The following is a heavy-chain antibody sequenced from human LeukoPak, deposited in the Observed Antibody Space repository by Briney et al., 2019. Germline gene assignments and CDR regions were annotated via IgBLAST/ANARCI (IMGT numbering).Heavy chain of an antibody. V-gene: IGHV4-61*01. D-gene: IGHD5-24*01. Sequence: SETLSLTCTVSGGSVSSGSYYWSWIRQPPGKGLEWIGYIYYSGCTNYNPSLKSRVTISVDTSKNQFSLKLSSVTAADTAVYYCARVRDGYNTYYFDYWGQGTLVTVSS. CDR1: GGSVSSGSYY. CDR3: ARVRDGYNTYYFDY. J-gene: IGHJ4*02. CDR2: IYYSGCT.